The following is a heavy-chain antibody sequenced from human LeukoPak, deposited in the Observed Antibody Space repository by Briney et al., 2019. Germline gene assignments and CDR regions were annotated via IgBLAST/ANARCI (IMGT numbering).Heavy chain of an antibody. V-gene: IGHV3-30*02. CDR3: AKDRCSNGIGCYFYYMDV. CDR2: IQYDGSNQ. D-gene: IGHD2-8*01. Sequence: GGSLRLSCAASGFTFSSYSMNWVRQAPGKGLEWVAYIQYDGSNQQCADSVKGRFSISRDSSKNILYLQMNSLRAEDTAVYYCAKDRCSNGIGCYFYYMDVWGKGTTVTISS. CDR1: GFTFSSYS. J-gene: IGHJ6*03.